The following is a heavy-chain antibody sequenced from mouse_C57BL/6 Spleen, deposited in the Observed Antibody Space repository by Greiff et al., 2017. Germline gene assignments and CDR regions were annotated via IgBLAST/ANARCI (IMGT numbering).Heavy chain of an antibody. J-gene: IGHJ1*03. V-gene: IGHV1-47*01. Sequence: VQLQQSGAELVKPGASVKMSCKASGYTFTTYPIEWMKQNHGKSLEWIGNFHPYNDDTKYNEKFKGKATLTVEKSSSTVYLELSRLTSDDSAVYDCARAKGIYDGYSNWYFDVWGTGTTVTVSS. CDR3: ARAKGIYDGYSNWYFDV. CDR2: FHPYNDDT. D-gene: IGHD2-3*01. CDR1: GYTFTTYP.